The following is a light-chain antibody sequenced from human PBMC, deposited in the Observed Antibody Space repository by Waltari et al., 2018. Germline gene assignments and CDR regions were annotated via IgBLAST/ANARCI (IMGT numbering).Light chain of an antibody. CDR1: QSVSSN. J-gene: IGKJ2*01. CDR3: QQHDNWPYT. CDR2: GAS. V-gene: IGKV3-15*01. Sequence: EIVLTQSPATLSVSPGERATLSCRASQSVSSNLAWYQQKPGQTPRLLIYGASTRATGVPARFRGSGSGTEFTLAISSLQSEDFAVYYCQQHDNWPYTFGQGTKLEIK.